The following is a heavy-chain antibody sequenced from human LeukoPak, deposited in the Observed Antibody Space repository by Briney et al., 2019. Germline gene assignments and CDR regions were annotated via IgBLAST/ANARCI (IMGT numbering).Heavy chain of an antibody. CDR2: ISSSSSYI. Sequence: GGSLRLSCATSGFTFSSYGMHWVRQAPGKGLEWVSSISSSSSYIYYADSVKGRLTISRDNSKNTLYLQMNSLRAEDTAVYYCARNGDPTQYFDLWGRGTLVTVSS. CDR1: GFTFSSYG. CDR3: ARNGDPTQYFDL. J-gene: IGHJ2*01. V-gene: IGHV3-21*01. D-gene: IGHD4-17*01.